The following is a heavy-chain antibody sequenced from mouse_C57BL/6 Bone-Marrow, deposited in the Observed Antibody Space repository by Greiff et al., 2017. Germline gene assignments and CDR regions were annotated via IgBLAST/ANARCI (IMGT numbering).Heavy chain of an antibody. D-gene: IGHD1-1*01. CDR1: GYTFTSYT. CDR3: ARHYGSSDWYFDV. Sequence: ESGAELARPGASVKMSCKASGYTFTSYTMHWVKQRPGQGLEWIGYINPSSGYTKYNQKFKDKATLTADKSSSTAYMQLSSLTSEDSAVYYWARHYGSSDWYFDVWGTGTTVTVSS. V-gene: IGHV1-4*01. CDR2: INPSSGYT. J-gene: IGHJ1*03.